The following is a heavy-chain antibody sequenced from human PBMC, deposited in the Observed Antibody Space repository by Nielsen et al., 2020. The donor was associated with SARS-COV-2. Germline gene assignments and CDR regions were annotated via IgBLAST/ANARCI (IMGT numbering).Heavy chain of an antibody. Sequence: WIRQPPGKGLEWVSVIYSCGSTYYADSVKGRFTISRDNSKNTLYLQMNSLRAEDTAVYYCAKDGPISVFYYDSSGSSDYWGQGTLVTVSS. CDR2: IYSCGST. D-gene: IGHD3-22*01. J-gene: IGHJ4*02. V-gene: IGHV3-53*05. CDR3: AKDGPISVFYYDSSGSSDY.